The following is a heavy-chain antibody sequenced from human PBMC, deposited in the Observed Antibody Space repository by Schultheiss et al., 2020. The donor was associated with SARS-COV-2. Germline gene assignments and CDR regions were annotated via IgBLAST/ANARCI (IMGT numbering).Heavy chain of an antibody. Sequence: GGSLRLSCAASGFTFDDYGMSWVRQAPGKGLEWVSYISSSGSTIYYADSVKGRFTISRDNAKNSLYLQMNSLRAEDTAVYYCARGGGYYGSGSYYPYYYYGMDVWGQGTTVTVSS. V-gene: IGHV3-48*03. J-gene: IGHJ6*02. CDR2: ISSSGSTI. CDR1: GFTFDDYG. D-gene: IGHD3-10*01. CDR3: ARGGGYYGSGSYYPYYYYGMDV.